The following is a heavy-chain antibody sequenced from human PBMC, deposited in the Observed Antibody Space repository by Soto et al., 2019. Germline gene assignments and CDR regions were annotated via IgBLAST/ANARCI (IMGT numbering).Heavy chain of an antibody. CDR2: ISGSGGST. Sequence: PGGSLRLSCAASGFTFSSYAMSWVRQAPGKGLEWVSAISGSGGSTYYADSVKGRFTISRDNSKNTLYLQMNSLRAEDTAVYYCAKQALDIVVVVAAYHSEEYYFXYWGQGTLVTVSS. J-gene: IGHJ4*02. CDR3: AKQALDIVVVVAAYHSEEYYFXY. D-gene: IGHD2-15*01. V-gene: IGHV3-23*01. CDR1: GFTFSSYA.